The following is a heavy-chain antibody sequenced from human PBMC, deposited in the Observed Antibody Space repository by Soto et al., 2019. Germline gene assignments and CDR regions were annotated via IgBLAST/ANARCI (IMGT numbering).Heavy chain of an antibody. CDR2: ISDGGGSE. CDR1: GYTFSSYA. CDR3: ARDPYGDNSFDY. Sequence: PAGSLRLSCAASGYTFSSYAMSWVRQAPGKGLEWVSAISDGGGSEYYADSVKGRFTISRDNSKNTLYLQMNSLRDEDPAIYYWARDPYGDNSFDYWGRGALVTVSS. J-gene: IGHJ4*02. V-gene: IGHV3-23*01. D-gene: IGHD4-17*01.